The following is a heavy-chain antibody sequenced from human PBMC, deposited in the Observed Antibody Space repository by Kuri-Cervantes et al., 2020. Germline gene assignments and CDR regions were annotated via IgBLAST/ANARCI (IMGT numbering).Heavy chain of an antibody. D-gene: IGHD2-8*01. CDR1: GYSFTSYW. CDR3: ARHDGVPAITLDP. V-gene: IGHV5-51*01. Sequence: GGSLRLSCKGSGYSFTSYWIGWVRQMPGKGLEWMGIIYPGDSDTRYSPSFQGQVTISADKSISTAYLQWSSLKASDTAMYYCARHDGVPAITLDPWGQGTLVTVSS. CDR2: IYPGDSDT. J-gene: IGHJ5*02.